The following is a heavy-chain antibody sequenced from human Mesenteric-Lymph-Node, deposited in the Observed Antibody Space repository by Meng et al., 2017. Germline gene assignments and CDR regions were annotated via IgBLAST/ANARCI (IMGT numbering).Heavy chain of an antibody. J-gene: IGHJ5*02. CDR2: ISGSGGSI. V-gene: IGHV3-23*01. Sequence: GESLKISCAASGFTFSSYWMSWVRQAPGKGLEWVSAISGSGGSIYYADSVKGRFTISRDNSKNTLYPQMNSLRAEDTAVYYCVRGSILEWLLRPTLNWFDPWGQGTLVTVSS. CDR3: VRGSILEWLLRPTLNWFDP. D-gene: IGHD3-3*01. CDR1: GFTFSSYW.